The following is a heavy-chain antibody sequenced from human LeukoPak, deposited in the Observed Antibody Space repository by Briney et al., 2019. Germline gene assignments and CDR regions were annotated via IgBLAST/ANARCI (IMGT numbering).Heavy chain of an antibody. J-gene: IGHJ4*02. CDR3: ARTYDFWSGTTDY. Sequence: GGSLRLSRAASGFTFSSYSMNWVCQAPGKGLEWVSSISSSSSYIYYADSVKGRFTISRDNAKNALYLQMNSLRAEDTAVYYCARTYDFWSGTTDYWGQGTLVTVSS. D-gene: IGHD3-3*01. V-gene: IGHV3-21*01. CDR2: ISSSSSYI. CDR1: GFTFSSYS.